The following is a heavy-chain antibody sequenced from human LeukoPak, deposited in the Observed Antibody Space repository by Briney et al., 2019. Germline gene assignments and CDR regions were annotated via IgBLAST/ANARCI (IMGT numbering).Heavy chain of an antibody. CDR2: IYPADSDT. Sequence: GESLKISCKGSRYSFTSYWIGWVRQMPGKGLEWMGIIYPADSDTRYSPSFQGQVTISADKSISTVYLQWSSLKASDTAMYYCARQNLYYDILTGEAKGDYFDYWGQGTLVTVSS. D-gene: IGHD3-9*01. V-gene: IGHV5-51*01. CDR3: ARQNLYYDILTGEAKGDYFDY. J-gene: IGHJ4*02. CDR1: RYSFTSYW.